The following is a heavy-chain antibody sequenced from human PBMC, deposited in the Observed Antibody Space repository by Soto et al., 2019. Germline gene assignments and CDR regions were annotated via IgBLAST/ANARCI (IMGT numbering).Heavy chain of an antibody. CDR1: GYTFTSYG. Sequence: ASVKVSCKASGYTFTSYGISWVRQAPGQGLEWMGWISAYNGDTHYAQKLQGRVTMTRDTSTTTAYMELRSLRSDDTAVYYCVREAVLGGSGILVVYWGQGTLVTVSS. CDR3: VREAVLGGSGILVVY. V-gene: IGHV1-18*01. CDR2: ISAYNGDT. D-gene: IGHD3-10*01. J-gene: IGHJ4*02.